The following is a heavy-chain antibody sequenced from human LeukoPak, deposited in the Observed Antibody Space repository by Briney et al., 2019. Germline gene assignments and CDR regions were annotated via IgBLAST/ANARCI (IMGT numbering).Heavy chain of an antibody. J-gene: IGHJ4*02. CDR1: GFTVSSNY. D-gene: IGHD4-17*01. CDR2: IYSGGST. CDR3: AREVRDNGDYGVNLLY. Sequence: GGSLRLSCAASGFTVSSNYMSWVRQAPGKGLEWVPVIYSGGSTYYADSVKGRFTISRDDSKNTLYLQMNSLRAEDTAVYYCAREVRDNGDYGVNLLYWGQGTLVTVSS. V-gene: IGHV3-53*01.